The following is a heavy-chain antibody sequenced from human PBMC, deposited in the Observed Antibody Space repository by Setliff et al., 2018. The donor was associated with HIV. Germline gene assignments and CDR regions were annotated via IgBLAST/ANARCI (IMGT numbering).Heavy chain of an antibody. D-gene: IGHD3-16*01. CDR2: MSGHGSII. J-gene: IGHJ4*02. CDR1: GFTFNTYG. Sequence: GGSLRLSCAASGFTFNTYGMNWVRQAPGKGLEWVSLMSGHGSIIHYADSVKGRFTISRDNAKNSVYLQMHSLRVEDTAVYYCAAVPWGHSSLIIDHWGQGTPVTVSS. CDR3: AAVPWGHSSLIIDH. V-gene: IGHV3-48*04.